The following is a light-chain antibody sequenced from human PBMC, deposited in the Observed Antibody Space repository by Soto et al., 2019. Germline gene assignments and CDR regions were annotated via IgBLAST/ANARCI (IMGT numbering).Light chain of an antibody. CDR3: ISYTTSNTRQIV. Sequence: QSVLTQPASVSGSPGQSITISCTGTSSDVGGYNYVSWYQHHPGKAPKLLIYDVSNRPSGVSNRFSGSKSDNTASLPISGLQPEDEADYYCISYTTSNTRQIVFGTGTKLTVL. CDR1: SSDVGGYNY. J-gene: IGLJ1*01. V-gene: IGLV2-14*03. CDR2: DVS.